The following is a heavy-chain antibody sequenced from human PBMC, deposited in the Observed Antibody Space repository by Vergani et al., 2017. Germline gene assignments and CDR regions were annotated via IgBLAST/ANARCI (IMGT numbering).Heavy chain of an antibody. CDR1: GYTFTSYG. CDR2: ISAYNGNT. D-gene: IGHD4-23*01. J-gene: IGHJ3*02. V-gene: IGHV1-18*01. Sequence: QVQLVQSGAEVKKPGASVKVSCKASGYTFTSYGISWVRQAPGQGLEWMGWISAYNGNTNYAQKLQGRVTMTTDTSTSTAYMELRSLRSDDTAVYYCSCTDSNYGGNANQDAFDIWGQGTMVTVSS. CDR3: SCTDSNYGGNANQDAFDI.